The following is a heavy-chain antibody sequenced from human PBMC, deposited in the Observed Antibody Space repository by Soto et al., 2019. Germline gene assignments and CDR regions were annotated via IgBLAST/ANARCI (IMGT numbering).Heavy chain of an antibody. J-gene: IGHJ6*02. CDR3: SRIPPERYSAYDFPMDV. CDR2: IYSGGST. V-gene: IGHV3-66*01. Sequence: GSLRLSCAASGFTVSSNYMSWVRQATGKGLEWVSVIYSGGSTYYADSVKGRFTISRDNSKNTLYLQMNSLRADDTAVYYCSRIPPERYSAYDFPMDVWGQGTTVTVSS. D-gene: IGHD5-12*01. CDR1: GFTVSSNY.